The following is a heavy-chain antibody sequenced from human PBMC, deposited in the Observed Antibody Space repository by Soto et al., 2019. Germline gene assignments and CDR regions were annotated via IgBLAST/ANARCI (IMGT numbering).Heavy chain of an antibody. Sequence: GESLKISCKGSGYSFAGYWITWVRQKPGKGLEWMGRIDPSDSQTYYSPSFRGHVTISVTKSITTVFLQCSSLRASDTAMYYCARQIYDSDTDPNFQYYFDAWGQGTPVIVSS. V-gene: IGHV5-10-1*01. CDR3: ARQIYDSDTDPNFQYYFDA. J-gene: IGHJ4*02. CDR1: GYSFAGYW. D-gene: IGHD3-22*01. CDR2: IDPSDSQT.